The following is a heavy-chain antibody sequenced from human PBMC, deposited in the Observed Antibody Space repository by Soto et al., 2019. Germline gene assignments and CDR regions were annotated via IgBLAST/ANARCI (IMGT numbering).Heavy chain of an antibody. J-gene: IGHJ3*02. CDR2: IYYSGST. D-gene: IGHD3-22*01. CDR1: GGSISSYY. V-gene: IGHV4-59*01. CDR3: ARPSRSGSYLGDAFDI. Sequence: QVQLQESGPGLVKPSETLSLTCTVSGGSISSYYWSWIRQPPGKGLEWIGYIYYSGSTNYNPSLKSRVTISVVTSKNQFSLKLSSVTAADTAVYYCARPSRSGSYLGDAFDIWGQGTMVTVSS.